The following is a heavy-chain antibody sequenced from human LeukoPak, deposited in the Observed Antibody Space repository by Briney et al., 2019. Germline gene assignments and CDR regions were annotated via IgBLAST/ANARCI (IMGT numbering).Heavy chain of an antibody. J-gene: IGHJ4*02. D-gene: IGHD5-12*01. CDR3: ARLSGYHWESFYDY. CDR2: IYTSGST. V-gene: IGHV4-4*07. CDR1: GDSISSYY. Sequence: SETLSLTCTVSGDSISSYYWSWIRQPAGKGLEWIGRIYTSGSTNYNPSLKSRVTISVDTSKNQFSLKLRSVTAADTAVYYCARLSGYHWESFYDYWGQGTLVTVSS.